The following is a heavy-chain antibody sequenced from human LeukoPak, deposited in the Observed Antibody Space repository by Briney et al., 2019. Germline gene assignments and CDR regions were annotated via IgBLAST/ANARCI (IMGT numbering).Heavy chain of an antibody. V-gene: IGHV1-24*01. D-gene: IGHD1-26*01. Sequence: ASVKVSCKVSGHTLTELSMHWVRQAPGKGLEWMGGSDPEDGETIYAQKFQGRVTMTEDTSTDTAYMELSSLRSEDTAVYYCATALTGATTHDYWGRGTLVTVSS. J-gene: IGHJ4*02. CDR2: SDPEDGET. CDR1: GHTLTELS. CDR3: ATALTGATTHDY.